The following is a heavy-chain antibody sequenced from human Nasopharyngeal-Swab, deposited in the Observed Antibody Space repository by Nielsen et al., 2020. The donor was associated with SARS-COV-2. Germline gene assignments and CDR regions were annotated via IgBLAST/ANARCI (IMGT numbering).Heavy chain of an antibody. J-gene: IGHJ4*02. CDR2: IYYSGST. CDR3: ARGGSGWSTTFDY. D-gene: IGHD6-19*01. V-gene: IGHV4-59*01. Sequence: WIRQPPGKGLEWIGYIYYSGSTNYNPSLKSRVTISVDTSKNQFSLKLSSVTAADTAVYYCARGGSGWSTTFDYWGQGTLVTV.